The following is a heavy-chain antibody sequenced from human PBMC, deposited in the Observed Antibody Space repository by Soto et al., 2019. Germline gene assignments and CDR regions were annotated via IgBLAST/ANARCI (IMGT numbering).Heavy chain of an antibody. V-gene: IGHV5-51*01. CDR3: ASSIAAYYYGMDV. D-gene: IGHD6-6*01. CDR1: GYSFTSYW. J-gene: IGHJ6*02. CDR2: IYPGDSDT. Sequence: GESLKISCKGSGYSFTSYWIGWVRQMPGKGLEWMGIIYPGDSDTRYSPSFQGQVTISADKSISTAYMELSRLRSDDTAVYYCASSIAAYYYGMDVWGQGTTVTVSS.